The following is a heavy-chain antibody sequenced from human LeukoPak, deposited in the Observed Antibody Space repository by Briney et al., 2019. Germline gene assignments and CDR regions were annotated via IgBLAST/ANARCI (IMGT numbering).Heavy chain of an antibody. D-gene: IGHD2-2*01. V-gene: IGHV3-23*01. J-gene: IGHJ4*02. CDR1: GFTFSSYA. CDR3: PKLYCSSPGCYDY. CDR2: ISASGTST. Sequence: GGSLRLSCAASGFTFSSYAMSWVRQAPGKGLEWVSGISASGTSTYYVDSVKSRFTISRDNSKNTLYLQMNSVRAEDTAVYYCPKLYCSSPGCYDYWGQGTLVTVSS.